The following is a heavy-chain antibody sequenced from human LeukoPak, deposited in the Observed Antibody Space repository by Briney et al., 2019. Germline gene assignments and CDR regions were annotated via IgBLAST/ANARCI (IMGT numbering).Heavy chain of an antibody. CDR1: GFTFSSYA. CDR2: ISYDGSNK. CDR3: ASHTPHRYCSSTRDCYYMDV. Sequence: GGSLRLSCAASGFTFSSYAMHWVRQAPGKGLEWVAVISYDGSNKYYADSVKGRFTISRDNSKNTLYLQMNSLRAEDTAVYYCASHTPHRYCSSTRDCYYMDVWGKGTTVTVSS. V-gene: IGHV3-30-3*01. J-gene: IGHJ6*03. D-gene: IGHD2-2*01.